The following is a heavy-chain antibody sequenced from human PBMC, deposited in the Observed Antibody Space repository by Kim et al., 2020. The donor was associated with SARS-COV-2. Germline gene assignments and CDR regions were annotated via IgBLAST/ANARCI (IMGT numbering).Heavy chain of an antibody. CDR2: IYYSGST. D-gene: IGHD6-13*01. V-gene: IGHV4-59*08. CDR3: ARLQGGIAAAGLDY. J-gene: IGHJ4*02. CDR1: GGSISSYY. Sequence: SETLSLTCTVSGGSISSYYWSWIRQPPGKGLEWIGYIYYSGSTNYNPSLKSRVTISVDTSKNQFSLKLSSVTAADTAVYYCARLQGGIAAAGLDYWGQGTLVTVSS.